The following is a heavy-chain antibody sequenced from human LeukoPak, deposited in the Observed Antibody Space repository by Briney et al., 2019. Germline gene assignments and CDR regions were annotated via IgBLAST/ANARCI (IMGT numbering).Heavy chain of an antibody. CDR1: GGSIGSGGYY. CDR2: IYYSGDT. CDR3: ATYSNYDRCLDY. Sequence: SETLSLTCTVSGGSIGSGGYYWSWIRQHPGTGLEWIGYIYYSGDTYYHPSLKSRATISVDTAKNQFSLKLSSVTAADTAAYYCATYSNYDRCLDYWGQGTLVTVSS. J-gene: IGHJ4*02. V-gene: IGHV4-30-4*01. D-gene: IGHD4-11*01.